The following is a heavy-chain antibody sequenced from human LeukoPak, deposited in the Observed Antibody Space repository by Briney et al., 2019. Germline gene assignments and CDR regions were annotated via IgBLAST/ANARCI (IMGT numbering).Heavy chain of an antibody. Sequence: GGSLRLSCAASGFTVSSNYMSWVRQAPGKGLEWVSVIYSGGSTYYADSVKGRFTISRGNSKNTLYLQMNSLRAEDTAVYYCASGGLGDSSGYGYWGQGTLVTVSS. J-gene: IGHJ4*02. V-gene: IGHV3-66*01. CDR2: IYSGGST. CDR3: ASGGLGDSSGYGY. D-gene: IGHD3-22*01. CDR1: GFTVSSNY.